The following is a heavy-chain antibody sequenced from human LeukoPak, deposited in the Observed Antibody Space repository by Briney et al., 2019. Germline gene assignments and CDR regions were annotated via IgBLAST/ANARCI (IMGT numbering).Heavy chain of an antibody. D-gene: IGHD6-19*01. V-gene: IGHV1-2*06. CDR1: GYTFTGYY. CDR3: ARDMDPGSGWDDSDY. CDR2: INPNSGGT. Sequence: ASVKVSCKASGYTFTGYYMHWVRQAPGQGLEWMGRINPNSGGTNYAQKFQGRVTMTRDTSISTAYMELSRLRSDDTAVYYCARDMDPGSGWDDSDYWGQGTLVTVSS. J-gene: IGHJ4*02.